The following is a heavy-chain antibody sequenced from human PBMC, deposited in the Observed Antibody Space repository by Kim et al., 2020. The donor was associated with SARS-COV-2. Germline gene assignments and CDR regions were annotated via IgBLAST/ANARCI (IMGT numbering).Heavy chain of an antibody. Sequence: YHPTLKSRVTISVDTSKSHFSRKLSSVTAADTAVYYCARHYGSGRPYFDYWGQGTLVTVSS. J-gene: IGHJ4*02. V-gene: IGHV4-59*08. D-gene: IGHD3-10*01. CDR3: ARHYGSGRPYFDY.